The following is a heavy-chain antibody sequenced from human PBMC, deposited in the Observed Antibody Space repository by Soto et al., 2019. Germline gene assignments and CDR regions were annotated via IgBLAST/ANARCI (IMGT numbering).Heavy chain of an antibody. J-gene: IGHJ5*02. CDR2: ISWNSDSI. Sequence: EVQLVESGGGLVQPGRSLRLSCAASGFSFYDYGMHWVRQTPGKGLEWVSTISWNSDSITYADSVKGRFTISRDNAKKSLYLQMNSLRAEDTALYYCATDVHSSGWYPSWFDPWGQGTLVTVSS. CDR1: GFSFYDYG. V-gene: IGHV3-9*01. CDR3: ATDVHSSGWYPSWFDP. D-gene: IGHD6-19*01.